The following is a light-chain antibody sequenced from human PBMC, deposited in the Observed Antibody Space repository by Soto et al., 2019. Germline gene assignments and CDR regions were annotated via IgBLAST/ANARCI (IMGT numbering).Light chain of an antibody. Sequence: DIQMTQSPSTLSASVGDRGTITCRASQSINSRLAWYQQKPGKAPKILIYDASSLESGVPSRFSGSGSETEFTITISSLQPDDFATYYCQHYNSYPLTFGGGTKVEIK. V-gene: IGKV1-5*01. CDR1: QSINSR. J-gene: IGKJ4*01. CDR2: DAS. CDR3: QHYNSYPLT.